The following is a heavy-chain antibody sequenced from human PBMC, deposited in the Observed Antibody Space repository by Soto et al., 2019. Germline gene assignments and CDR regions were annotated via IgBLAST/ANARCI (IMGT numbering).Heavy chain of an antibody. V-gene: IGHV4-34*01. J-gene: IGHJ4*02. CDR3: ARGSIVKKYYYDSSGYQKRYYFDY. CDR2: INHSGST. CDR1: GGSFSGYY. Sequence: SETLSLTCAVYGGSFSGYYWGWIRQPPGKGLEWIGEINHSGSTNYNPSLKSRVTISVDTSKNQFSLKLSSVTAADTAVYYCARGSIVKKYYYDSSGYQKRYYFDYWGQGTLVTVSS. D-gene: IGHD3-22*01.